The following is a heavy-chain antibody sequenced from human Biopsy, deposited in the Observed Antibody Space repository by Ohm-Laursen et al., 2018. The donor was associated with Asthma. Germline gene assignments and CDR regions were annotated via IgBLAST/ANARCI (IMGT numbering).Heavy chain of an antibody. CDR2: ISYDGFNK. Sequence: LRLSCTASASTFSSYNFHWVRQAPGKGLEWVAVISYDGFNKDYGDSVKGRFTISRDNSKNTLYLQMNSLTPDDTAVYFCARVAWDIVVVPAAMPGAYFDHWGQGALVTVSS. D-gene: IGHD2-2*01. V-gene: IGHV3-30*03. CDR3: ARVAWDIVVVPAAMPGAYFDH. CDR1: ASTFSSYN. J-gene: IGHJ4*02.